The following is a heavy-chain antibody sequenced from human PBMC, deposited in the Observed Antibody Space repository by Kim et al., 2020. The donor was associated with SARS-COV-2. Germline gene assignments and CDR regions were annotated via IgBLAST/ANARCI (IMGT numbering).Heavy chain of an antibody. V-gene: IGHV3-23*01. D-gene: IGHD2-21*02. Sequence: GGSLRLSCAASGLTFSTYVVAWVRQAPGKGLEWVSGITSNGITSYIDSLMGRFTIPRDNSTNTMYLQMNNLRAEDTALYFCARGVTYWGQGTLVTFSP. CDR1: GLTFSTYV. CDR3: ARGVTY. J-gene: IGHJ4*02. CDR2: ITSNGIT.